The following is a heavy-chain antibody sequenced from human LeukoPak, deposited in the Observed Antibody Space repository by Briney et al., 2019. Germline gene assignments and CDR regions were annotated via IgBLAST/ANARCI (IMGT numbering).Heavy chain of an antibody. CDR2: IYCSGST. D-gene: IGHD3-22*01. CDR1: GGSISSSSYY. J-gene: IGHJ4*02. V-gene: IGHV4-39*07. CDR3: ARDHRHYYDSSGLDY. Sequence: SETLSLTCTVSGGSISSSSYYWGWIRQPPGKGLEWIGRIYCSGSTYYNPSLKSRVTISVDTSKNQFSLKLSSVTAADTAVYYCARDHRHYYDSSGLDYWGQGTLVTVSS.